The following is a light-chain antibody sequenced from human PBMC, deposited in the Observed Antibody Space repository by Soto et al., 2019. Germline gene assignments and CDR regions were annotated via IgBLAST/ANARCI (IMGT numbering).Light chain of an antibody. J-gene: IGLJ1*01. CDR1: SGHSSYA. V-gene: IGLV4-69*01. Sequence: QPVLTQSPSASASLGASVKLTCTLSSGHSSYAIAWHQRHPEKGPRYLMKVDTDGSHDKGDGIPDRFSGSSSGAERYLTISSLQSEDEGDYYCQTWDTGIQVFGTGTKLTVL. CDR2: VDTDGSH. CDR3: QTWDTGIQV.